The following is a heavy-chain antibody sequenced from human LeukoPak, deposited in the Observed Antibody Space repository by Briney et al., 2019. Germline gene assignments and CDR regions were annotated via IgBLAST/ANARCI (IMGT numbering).Heavy chain of an antibody. J-gene: IGHJ3*02. CDR2: FDPEDGET. CDR1: GYTLTELS. CDR3: ATDGDTGMAAWSFDI. V-gene: IGHV1-24*01. D-gene: IGHD3-10*01. Sequence: ASVKVSCKASGYTLTELSIHWVRQAPGKGLEWMGSFDPEDGETTYAQKFQGRVTMTEDTSTDTAYMEVSDLRSDDTAMYYCATDGDTGMAAWSFDIWGPGTMVTVSS.